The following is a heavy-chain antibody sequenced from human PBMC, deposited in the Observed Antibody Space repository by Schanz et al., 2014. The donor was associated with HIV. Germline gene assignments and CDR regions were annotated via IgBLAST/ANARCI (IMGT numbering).Heavy chain of an antibody. J-gene: IGHJ4*02. D-gene: IGHD3-10*01. Sequence: DVQLLDSGGGLVQPGGSLRLSCIASGFTFNNYAMTWVRQAPGKGLEWVGRSKNKANGYITEYTASVKGRFTISRDDSRNSLYLQMNSLKTEDTAVYFCARWRSGAPSNWGQGTLVTVSS. CDR2: SKNKANGYIT. V-gene: IGHV3-72*01. CDR3: ARWRSGAPSN. CDR1: GFTFNNYA.